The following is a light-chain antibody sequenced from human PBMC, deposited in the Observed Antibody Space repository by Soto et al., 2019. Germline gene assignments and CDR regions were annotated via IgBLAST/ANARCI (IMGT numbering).Light chain of an antibody. CDR3: CSYAGGTSVV. Sequence: QSALTQPASVSGSLGQSITISCTGTSSDVGTYKLVSWYQQHPGKAPQLVIFEDVERPSGVSKRFSGSKSGNTASLTISGLQTEDEADYYCCSYAGGTSVVFGGGTKLTVL. V-gene: IGLV2-23*01. J-gene: IGLJ2*01. CDR2: EDV. CDR1: SSDVGTYKL.